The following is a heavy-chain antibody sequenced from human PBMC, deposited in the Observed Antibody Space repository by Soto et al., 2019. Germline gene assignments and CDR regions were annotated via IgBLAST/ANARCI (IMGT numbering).Heavy chain of an antibody. V-gene: IGHV3-74*01. Sequence: PGGSLRLSCAASGFTFSNHWMHWVRQAPGKGLEWVSRINSDGSTTTYADSVKGRFTISRDNSKNTLYLQMNSLRAEDTAVCYCAKETHYFDTSGYYRGFDPWGQGTLVTSPQ. CDR2: INSDGSTT. D-gene: IGHD3-22*01. J-gene: IGHJ5*02. CDR3: AKETHYFDTSGYYRGFDP. CDR1: GFTFSNHW.